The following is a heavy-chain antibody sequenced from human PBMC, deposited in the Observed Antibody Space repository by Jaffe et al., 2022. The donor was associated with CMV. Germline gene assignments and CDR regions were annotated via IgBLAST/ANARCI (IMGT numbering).Heavy chain of an antibody. D-gene: IGHD6-19*01. CDR2: ISYDGSNK. Sequence: QVQLVESGGGVVQPGRSLRLSCAASGFTFSSYGMHWVRQAPGKGLEWVAVISYDGSNKYYADSVKGRFTISRDNSKNTLYLQMNSLRAEDTAVYYCAKDYSPQWLTRYYYGMDVWGQGTTVTVSS. CDR3: AKDYSPQWLTRYYYGMDV. V-gene: IGHV3-30*18. CDR1: GFTFSSYG. J-gene: IGHJ6*02.